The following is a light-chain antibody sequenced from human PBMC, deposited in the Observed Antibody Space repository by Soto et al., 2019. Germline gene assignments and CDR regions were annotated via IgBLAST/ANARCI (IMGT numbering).Light chain of an antibody. CDR1: QSVSNN. Sequence: EIVMTQSPATLSVSPGERATLSCRASQSVSNNLAWYQQKPGQAPRLLIYAASIRATGIPARFSVSGSGTEFTLTISSLQSEDFAVYYCQQYNNWWTFGQGTKVDIK. CDR3: QQYNNWWT. CDR2: AAS. J-gene: IGKJ1*01. V-gene: IGKV3-15*01.